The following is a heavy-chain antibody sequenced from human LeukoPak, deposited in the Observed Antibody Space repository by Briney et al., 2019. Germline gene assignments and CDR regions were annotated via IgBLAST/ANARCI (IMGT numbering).Heavy chain of an antibody. CDR2: IYSSGAT. CDR3: ARHSMRYNWFDP. CDR1: GGSINSRNHY. Sequence: SETLSLTCSVSGGSINSRNHYWGWIRQPPGKGLEWIASIYSSGATYYNPSLKSRVIISVDTSKNQISQKLSSVTASDTAVYYCARHSMRYNWFDPWGQGTLVTVSS. V-gene: IGHV4-39*01. D-gene: IGHD2/OR15-2a*01. J-gene: IGHJ5*02.